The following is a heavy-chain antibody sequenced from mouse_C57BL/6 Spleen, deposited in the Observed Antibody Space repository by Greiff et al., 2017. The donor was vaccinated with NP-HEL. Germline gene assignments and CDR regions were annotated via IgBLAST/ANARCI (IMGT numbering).Heavy chain of an antibody. J-gene: IGHJ4*01. D-gene: IGHD3-2*02. Sequence: VQLVESGAELVKPGASVKISCKASGYAFSSYWMNWVKQRPGKGLEWIGQIYPGDGDTNYNGKFKGKATLTADKSSSTAYMQLSSLTSEDSAVYCCARGSGYYAMDYWGQGTSVTVSS. CDR2: IYPGDGDT. CDR1: GYAFSSYW. V-gene: IGHV1-80*01. CDR3: ARGSGYYAMDY.